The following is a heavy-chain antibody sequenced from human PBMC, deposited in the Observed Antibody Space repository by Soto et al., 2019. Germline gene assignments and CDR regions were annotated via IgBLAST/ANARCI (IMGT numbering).Heavy chain of an antibody. CDR2: IYYSGST. D-gene: IGHD3-9*01. CDR1: GGSFSSGSYY. CDR3: ARARLRYFDWLLSHYGMDV. J-gene: IGHJ6*02. Sequence: PSEALSLGCTVSGGSFSSGSYYWSWIRQPPGKRLEWIGYIYYSGSTNYNPSLKSRVTISVDTSKNQFSLKLSSVTAADTAVYYCARARLRYFDWLLSHYGMDVWGQGTTVTVSS. V-gene: IGHV4-61*01.